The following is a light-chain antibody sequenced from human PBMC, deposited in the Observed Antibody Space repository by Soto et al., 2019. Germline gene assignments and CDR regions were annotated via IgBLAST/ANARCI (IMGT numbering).Light chain of an antibody. Sequence: DIQMTQSPSSLSASVGDSVTIPSRASRSIINFLNRYQQKPGKAPKLLFYAASSLQSGVPSRFSGSGSGTDFTLTISSLQPEDFATYYCQQSYSTPFTFGPGTKVDIK. CDR2: AAS. J-gene: IGKJ3*01. CDR3: QQSYSTPFT. V-gene: IGKV1-39*01. CDR1: RSIINF.